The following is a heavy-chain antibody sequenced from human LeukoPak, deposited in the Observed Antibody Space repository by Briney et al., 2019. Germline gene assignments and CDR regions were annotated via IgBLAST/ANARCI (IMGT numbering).Heavy chain of an antibody. D-gene: IGHD6-13*01. CDR1: GYTFTGYY. J-gene: IGHJ6*02. CDR2: INPNSGGT. V-gene: IGHV1-2*02. CDR3: ARRGQHSSSWYGPSYYGMDV. Sequence: ASVKVSCKASGYTFTGYYMHWVRQAPGQGLEWMGWINPNSGGTNYAQKFQGRVTMTRDTSISTAYMELSRLRSDDTAVYYCARRGQHSSSWYGPSYYGMDVWGQGTMVTVSS.